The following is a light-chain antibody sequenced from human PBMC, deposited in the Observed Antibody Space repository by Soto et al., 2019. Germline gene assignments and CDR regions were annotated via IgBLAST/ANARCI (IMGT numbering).Light chain of an antibody. J-gene: IGKJ1*01. Sequence: DIQITQAPSTLSASVGDRVTITCRASQSISSWLAWYQQKPGKAPKLLIYKASSLESGVPSRFSGSGSGTEFTLTISSLQPDDFATYYCQQYNSYSRTFGQVTKV. CDR2: KAS. CDR3: QQYNSYSRT. CDR1: QSISSW. V-gene: IGKV1-5*03.